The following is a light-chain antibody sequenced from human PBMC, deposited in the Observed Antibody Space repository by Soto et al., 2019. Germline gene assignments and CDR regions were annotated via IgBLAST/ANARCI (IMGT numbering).Light chain of an antibody. Sequence: RVIKQSPATLSEYPWERATLSCRASQSVSSNLAWYQQKPGQAPRLLIYDASTRATGIPARISGSGSGTEFTLTISSLQSEDFAVYYCQQYNKWRTFTEGTKVDIK. J-gene: IGKJ1*01. CDR2: DAS. CDR1: QSVSSN. CDR3: QQYNKWRT. V-gene: IGKV3-15*01.